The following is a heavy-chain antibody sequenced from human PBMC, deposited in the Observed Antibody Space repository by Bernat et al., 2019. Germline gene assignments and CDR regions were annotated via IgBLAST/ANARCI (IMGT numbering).Heavy chain of an antibody. CDR1: GFTFSSYG. D-gene: IGHD3-10*01. V-gene: IGHV3-33*01. CDR3: ASDLDYGSGSYVLDY. CDR2: IWYDGSNK. Sequence: QVQLVESGGGVVQPGRSLRLSCAASGFTFSSYGMHWVRQAPGKGLEWVAVIWYDGSNKYYADSVKGRFTISRDNSKNTLYLQMNSLRAEDTAVYYCASDLDYGSGSYVLDYWGQGTLVTVSS. J-gene: IGHJ4*02.